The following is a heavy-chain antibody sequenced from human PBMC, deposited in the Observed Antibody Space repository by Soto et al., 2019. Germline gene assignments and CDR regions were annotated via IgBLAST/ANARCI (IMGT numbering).Heavy chain of an antibody. CDR1: GFTFSSYW. D-gene: IGHD5-18*01. J-gene: IGHJ6*02. CDR2: INSDGSST. CDR3: ARDPIQLWLRRSYGMDV. V-gene: IGHV3-74*01. Sequence: PGGSLRLSCAASGFTFSSYWMHWVRQAPGKGLVWVSRINSDGSSTSYADSVKGRFTISRDNSKNTLYLQMNSLRAEDTAVYYCARDPIQLWLRRSYGMDVWGQGTTVTVSS.